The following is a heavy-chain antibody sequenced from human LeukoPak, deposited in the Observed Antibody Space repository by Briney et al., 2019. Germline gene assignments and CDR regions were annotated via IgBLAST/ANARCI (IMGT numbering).Heavy chain of an antibody. CDR1: GGSISRYY. CDR2: ISYSGST. V-gene: IGHV4-59*01. Sequence: PSETLSLTCAVSGGSISRYYWTWIRQPPGKALEWIGYISYSGSTNYNPSLKSRVTVSVDTSENQFSLKLSSVTAADTAIYYCAGWAYDSSGYRLDYWGQGTLVTVSS. J-gene: IGHJ4*02. D-gene: IGHD3-22*01. CDR3: AGWAYDSSGYRLDY.